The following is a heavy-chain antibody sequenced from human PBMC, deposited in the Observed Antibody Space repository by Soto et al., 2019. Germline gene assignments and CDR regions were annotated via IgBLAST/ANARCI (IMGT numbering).Heavy chain of an antibody. CDR2: IVPIFRTA. J-gene: IGHJ4*02. CDR3: ASRVNGYSGYATHC. Sequence: SVKVSCKASGGTFNSYGLTWVRQAPGPGLEWMGRIVPIFRTANYAQKFQGRVTITADKSTNTAYMELSSLRSEDTAVYYCASRVNGYSGYATHCWGQGTLVTVSS. V-gene: IGHV1-69*06. CDR1: GGTFNSYG. D-gene: IGHD5-12*01.